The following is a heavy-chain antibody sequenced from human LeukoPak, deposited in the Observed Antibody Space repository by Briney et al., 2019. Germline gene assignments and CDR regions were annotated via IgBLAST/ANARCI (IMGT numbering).Heavy chain of an antibody. J-gene: IGHJ6*02. D-gene: IGHD2-21*02. CDR1: GFTFDDYA. CDR2: ISWNSGRI. V-gene: IGHV3-9*01. Sequence: GESLRLSCAASGFTFDDYAMLWVRQAPGKGLEWVSGISWNSGRIGYADSVKGRFTISRDNAKNSLYLQMNSLRPEDTALYYCAKGGRGDFLYYYYGMDVWGQGTTVTVSS. CDR3: AKGGRGDFLYYYYGMDV.